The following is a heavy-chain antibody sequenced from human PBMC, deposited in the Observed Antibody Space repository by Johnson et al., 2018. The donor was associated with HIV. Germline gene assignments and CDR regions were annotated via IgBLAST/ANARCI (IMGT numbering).Heavy chain of an antibody. CDR1: GFTVSSNY. CDR2: IYSGGST. D-gene: IGHD3-22*01. CDR3: AKADDSSGYYEEDAFDF. J-gene: IGHJ3*01. V-gene: IGHV3-66*02. Sequence: VQLVESGGGLVKPGGSLRLSCAASGFTVSSNYMSWVRQAPGKGLEWVSVIYSGGSTYYADSVKGRFTISRDNSKNTLYLQMNSLRPEDTGFYYCAKADDSSGYYEEDAFDFWGQGTMVTVSS.